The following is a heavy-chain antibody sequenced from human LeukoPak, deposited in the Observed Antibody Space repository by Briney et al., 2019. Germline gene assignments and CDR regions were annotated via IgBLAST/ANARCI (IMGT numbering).Heavy chain of an antibody. CDR3: AKGYSSSWYSRFDY. J-gene: IGHJ4*02. CDR2: ISGSGGST. CDR1: GFTFSSYV. D-gene: IGHD6-13*01. Sequence: GGSLRLSCAASGFTFSSYVMSWVRQAPGKGLEWVSAISGSGGSTYYADSVKGRFTISRDNSKNTLYLQMNSLRAEDTAVYYCAKGYSSSWYSRFDYWGQGTLVTVSS. V-gene: IGHV3-23*01.